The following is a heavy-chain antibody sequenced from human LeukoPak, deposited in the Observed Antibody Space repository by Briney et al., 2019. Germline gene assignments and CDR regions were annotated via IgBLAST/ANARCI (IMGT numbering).Heavy chain of an antibody. V-gene: IGHV6-1*01. J-gene: IGHJ6*02. CDR2: TYYRSKWHY. D-gene: IGHD1-1*01. CDR1: GDRVSSNSAA. Sequence: SQTLSLTCAISGDRVSSNSAAWNWIRQSPSRGLEWLGRTYYRSKWHYDYAESVKRRITVNPDTSKNQFSLQLNSVTPEDTAVYYCARQSSTDYYYYGLDVWGHGTTVAVSS. CDR3: ARQSSTDYYYYGLDV.